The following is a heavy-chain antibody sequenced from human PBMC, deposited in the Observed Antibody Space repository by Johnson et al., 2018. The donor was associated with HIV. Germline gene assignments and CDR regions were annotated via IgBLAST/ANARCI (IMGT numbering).Heavy chain of an antibody. D-gene: IGHD3-16*02. Sequence: VQLVESGGGLVKPGGSLRLSCAASGFTVTDKYMSWVRQAPGKGLEWVSVIYSGGTTYYADSSMGRFTISRDNSKNTLYLQMNSLRAEDTAVYYCAKDLETGDDYVWGSYQLGAFDIWGQGTMVTVSS. CDR1: GFTVTDKY. V-gene: IGHV3-66*01. CDR2: IYSGGTT. J-gene: IGHJ3*02. CDR3: AKDLETGDDYVWGSYQLGAFDI.